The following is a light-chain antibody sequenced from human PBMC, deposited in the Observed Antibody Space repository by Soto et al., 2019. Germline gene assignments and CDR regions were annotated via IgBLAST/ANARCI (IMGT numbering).Light chain of an antibody. J-gene: IGKJ2*01. V-gene: IGKV1-5*01. CDR1: QNISVW. Sequence: DIQMTQSPSTLSASVGDGVTITCRASQNISVWLAWYQQRPGKAPKFLIYDASSLETGLPSRFSGSGSGTEFTLTSRSLQLDDFSTYYCQQYESSSPTFDQVTKLEIK. CDR3: QQYESSSPT. CDR2: DAS.